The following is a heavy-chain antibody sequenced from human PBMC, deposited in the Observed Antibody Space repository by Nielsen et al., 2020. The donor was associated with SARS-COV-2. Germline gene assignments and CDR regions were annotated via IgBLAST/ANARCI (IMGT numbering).Heavy chain of an antibody. CDR2: IDPSDSYT. CDR3: ARQGDSSSETDAFDI. J-gene: IGHJ3*02. D-gene: IGHD6-6*01. Sequence: GESLKISCKGSGYSFTSHWISWVRQMPGKGLEWMGRIDPSDSYTNYSPSFQGHVTISADKSISTAYLQWSSLKASDTAMYYCARQGDSSSETDAFDIWGQGTMVTVSS. V-gene: IGHV5-10-1*01. CDR1: GYSFTSHW.